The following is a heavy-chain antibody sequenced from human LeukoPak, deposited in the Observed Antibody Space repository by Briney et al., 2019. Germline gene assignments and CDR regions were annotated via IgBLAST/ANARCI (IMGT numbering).Heavy chain of an antibody. CDR3: AREADSSSLGWFDH. V-gene: IGHV1-2*02. D-gene: IGHD6-6*01. CDR1: GYTFTGYY. Sequence: ASVAVSCKASGYTFTGYYMHWVRQAPGQGLEWMGWINPNSGGTNYAQKFQGRVTMTRDTSISTAYMELSRLRSDDTAVYYCAREADSSSLGWFDHWGQGTLVTVSS. CDR2: INPNSGGT. J-gene: IGHJ5*02.